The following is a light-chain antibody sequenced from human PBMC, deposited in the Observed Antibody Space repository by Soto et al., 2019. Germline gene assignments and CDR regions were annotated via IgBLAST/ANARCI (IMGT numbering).Light chain of an antibody. CDR3: SSYTSSSTLLYV. Sequence: QYALTQPASVSGSPGQSITISCTGTSSDVGGYNYVSWYQQHPGKAPKLMIYDVSNRPSGVSNRFSGSKSGNTASLTISGLQDEDEADYYCSSYTSSSTLLYVFGTGTKLTVL. CDR2: DVS. V-gene: IGLV2-14*01. J-gene: IGLJ1*01. CDR1: SSDVGGYNY.